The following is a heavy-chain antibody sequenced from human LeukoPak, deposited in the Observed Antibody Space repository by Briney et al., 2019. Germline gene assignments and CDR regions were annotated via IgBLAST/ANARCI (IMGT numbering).Heavy chain of an antibody. J-gene: IGHJ4*02. CDR3: AIQAYCSSIGCSGFLF. CDR2: IYYSGST. V-gene: IGHV4-59*08. D-gene: IGHD2-2*01. CDR1: SGSINGYY. Sequence: PSETLSLTCTVPSGSINGYYWSWVRQPPGKGLEWLGFIYYSGSTSYNPSLKSRVTISVHTSKNHFYLTLRSVTPADTAVYYCAIQAYCSSIGCSGFLFGGQGTLVTVSS.